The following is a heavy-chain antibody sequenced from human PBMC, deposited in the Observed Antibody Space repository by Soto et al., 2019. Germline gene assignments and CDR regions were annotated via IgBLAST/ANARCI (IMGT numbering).Heavy chain of an antibody. D-gene: IGHD2-8*01. CDR3: VSQRTSVLTQAYFDY. CDR1: GGSVSNSDYY. V-gene: IGHV4-39*01. Sequence: SETLSLTCTVSGGSVSNSDYYWGWIRQSPGKGLEWIGSVHYRGRSYSKSSVKSRVTISVDTSKNQFSLNLNSVTASDTAVYYCVSQRTSVLTQAYFDYWGPGALVTVSS. J-gene: IGHJ4*02. CDR2: VHYRGRS.